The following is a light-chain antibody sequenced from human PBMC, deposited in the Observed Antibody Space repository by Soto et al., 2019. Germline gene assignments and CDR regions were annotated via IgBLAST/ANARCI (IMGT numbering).Light chain of an antibody. CDR3: QQSYSRMT. CDR2: AAS. J-gene: IGKJ1*01. CDR1: QSISSY. V-gene: IGKV1-39*01. Sequence: DIQMTQSPSTLSASVGDTVTITCRASQSISSYVSWYQQKPGKAPKLLIYAASRLESGVPSRFSCSRSGTDFTLTITSLQPEEFATYYCQQSYSRMTFGQGTKGDIK.